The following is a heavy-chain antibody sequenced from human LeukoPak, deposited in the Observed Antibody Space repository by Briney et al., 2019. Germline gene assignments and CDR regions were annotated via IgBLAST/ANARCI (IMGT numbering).Heavy chain of an antibody. J-gene: IGHJ6*03. CDR3: ARGGYDFWSGGGYYYYYYIDV. D-gene: IGHD3-3*01. CDR2: IYTSGST. CDR1: GGSIGSYY. Sequence: TSETLSLTCTVSGGSIGSYYWSWIRQPAGKGLEWIGRIYTSGSTNYNPSLKRRVTNSVDTSKNQFSLKLSTVTAAYTAVYYCARGGYDFWSGGGYYYYYYIDVWGKGTTVTVSS. V-gene: IGHV4-4*07.